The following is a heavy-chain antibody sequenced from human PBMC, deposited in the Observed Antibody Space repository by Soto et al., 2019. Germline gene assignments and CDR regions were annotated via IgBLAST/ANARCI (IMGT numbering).Heavy chain of an antibody. Sequence: SLRLSCAASGFTFSSYGMHWVRQAPGKGLEWVAVISYDGSNKYYADSVKGRFTISRDNSKNTLYLQMNSLRAEDTAVYYCAKALITMVRGVLSDYYYYGMDVWGQGTTVTVSS. V-gene: IGHV3-30*18. D-gene: IGHD3-10*01. CDR2: ISYDGSNK. J-gene: IGHJ6*02. CDR3: AKALITMVRGVLSDYYYYGMDV. CDR1: GFTFSSYG.